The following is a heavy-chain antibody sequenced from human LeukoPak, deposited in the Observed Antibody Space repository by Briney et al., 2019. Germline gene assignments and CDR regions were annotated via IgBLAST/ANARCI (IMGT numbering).Heavy chain of an antibody. CDR3: AKELGRYGMDV. CDR2: FTWNSGSI. D-gene: IGHD6-13*01. V-gene: IGHV3-9*01. J-gene: IGHJ6*02. CDR1: GFTFSSYS. Sequence: GGSLRLSCAASGFTFSSYSMNWVRQAPGKGLEWVSGFTWNSGSIGYADSVKGRFTISRDNAKNSLYLQMNSLRAEDTALHYCAKELGRYGMDVWGQGTTVTVSS.